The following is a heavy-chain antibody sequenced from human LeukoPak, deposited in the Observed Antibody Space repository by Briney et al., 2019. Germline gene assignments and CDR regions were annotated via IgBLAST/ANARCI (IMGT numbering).Heavy chain of an antibody. CDR1: GYTFNRHG. J-gene: IGHJ4*02. CDR2: ISAYNGNT. V-gene: IGHV1-18*01. Sequence: ASVKVSCKASGYTFNRHGISWVRQAPGQGLEWMGWISAYNGNTNYAQKLQGRVTMTTDTSTSTAYMELRSLRSDDTAVYYCARYCSSTSCYGFDYWGQGTLVTVSS. D-gene: IGHD2-2*01. CDR3: ARYCSSTSCYGFDY.